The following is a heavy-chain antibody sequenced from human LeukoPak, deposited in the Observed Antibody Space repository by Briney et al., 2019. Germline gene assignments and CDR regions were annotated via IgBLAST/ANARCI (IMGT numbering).Heavy chain of an antibody. CDR1: GFTFSSYS. V-gene: IGHV3-21*04. CDR2: ISSSSSYI. CDR3: ARDPGYNILTGYYND. Sequence: PGGSLRLSCAASGFTFSSYSMNWVRQAPGKGLEWVSSISSSSSYIYYADSVKGRFTISRNNAKNSLYLQMNSLRAEDTAVYYCARDPGYNILTGYYNDWGQGTLVTVSS. D-gene: IGHD3-9*01. J-gene: IGHJ4*02.